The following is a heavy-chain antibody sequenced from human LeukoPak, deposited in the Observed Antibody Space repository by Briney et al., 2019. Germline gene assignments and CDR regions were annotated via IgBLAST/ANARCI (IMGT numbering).Heavy chain of an antibody. CDR1: RFTFGSSW. CDR3: AISGGYWAWAH. V-gene: IGHV3-23*01. J-gene: IGHJ4*02. Sequence: GGSLRLSCAASRFTFGSSWMSWVRQAPGKGLEWVSGISGSGGSTYYADSVKGRFTISRDNSKNTFYLQMNSLRADDTAVYYCAISGGYWAWAHWGQGTLVTVSS. CDR2: ISGSGGST. D-gene: IGHD1-26*01.